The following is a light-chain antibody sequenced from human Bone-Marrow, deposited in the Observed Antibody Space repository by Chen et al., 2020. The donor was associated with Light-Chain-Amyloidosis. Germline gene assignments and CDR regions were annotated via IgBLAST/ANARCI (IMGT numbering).Light chain of an antibody. CDR3: QSYEGSSQGV. V-gene: IGLV6-57*01. J-gene: IGLJ3*02. CDR1: SGSIATNY. Sequence: NFMLTQPHSVSESPGKTVIISCTRSSGSIATNYVQWYQQRPGSSPTTVNYEDDQRPSGVPDRFSGSIDRSSNSAALTISGLKTEDEDDYYGQSYEGSSQGVSGGGTKLTVL. CDR2: EDD.